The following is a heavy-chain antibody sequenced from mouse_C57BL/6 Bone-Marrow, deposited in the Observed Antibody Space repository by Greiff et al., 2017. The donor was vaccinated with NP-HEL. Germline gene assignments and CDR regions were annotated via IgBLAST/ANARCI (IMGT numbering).Heavy chain of an antibody. CDR1: GYAFSSYW. J-gene: IGHJ4*01. Sequence: QVQLQQSGAELVKPGASVKISCKASGYAFSSYWMNWVKQRPGKGLEWIGQIYPGDGDTNYNGKFKGKATLTADKSSSTAYMQLSSLTSEDSAVYFCASFYYGYDWDRPLAMDYWGQGTSVTVSS. CDR2: IYPGDGDT. D-gene: IGHD2-2*01. V-gene: IGHV1-80*01. CDR3: ASFYYGYDWDRPLAMDY.